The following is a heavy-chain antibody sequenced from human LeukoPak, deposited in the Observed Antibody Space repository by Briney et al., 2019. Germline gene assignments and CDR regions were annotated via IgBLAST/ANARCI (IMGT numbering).Heavy chain of an antibody. Sequence: PSETLSLTCAVYGGSFSGYYWSWIRQPPGKGLEWIGEINHSGSTNYNPSLKSRVTISVDTSKNQFSLKLSSVTAADTAVYYCARGLPNSSSSLDYWGQGTLVTVSS. CDR1: GGSFSGYY. CDR3: ARGLPNSSSSLDY. CDR2: INHSGST. V-gene: IGHV4-34*01. D-gene: IGHD6-6*01. J-gene: IGHJ4*02.